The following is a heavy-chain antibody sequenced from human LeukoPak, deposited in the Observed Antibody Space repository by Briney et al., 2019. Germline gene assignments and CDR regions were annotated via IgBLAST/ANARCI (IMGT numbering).Heavy chain of an antibody. CDR1: GFTFSTYS. J-gene: IGHJ4*02. V-gene: IGHV3-21*01. CDR3: VGNYYDSSGLDY. Sequence: GGSLRLSCAASGFTFSTYSMNWVRQAPGKGLECVSSISSSGAYVYYADSVKGRFTISRDNAKKSLYLQMNSLRAEDTAIYYCVGNYYDSSGLDYWGQGTLVTVSS. CDR2: ISSSGAYV. D-gene: IGHD3-22*01.